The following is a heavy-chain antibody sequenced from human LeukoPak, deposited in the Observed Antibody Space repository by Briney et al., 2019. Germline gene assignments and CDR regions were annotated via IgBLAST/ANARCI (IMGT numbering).Heavy chain of an antibody. CDR1: GGSVSSYY. J-gene: IGHJ4*02. Sequence: SETLSLTCTVSGGSVSSYYWSWIRQPPGKGLEWIGYVYYSGNTNYNPSLKSRVTISVDTSKNQFSLKLNSVTAADTTVYYCARHSWSKYGIFDYWGQGTLVTVAS. D-gene: IGHD1-26*01. CDR3: ARHSWSKYGIFDY. V-gene: IGHV4-59*02. CDR2: VYYSGNT.